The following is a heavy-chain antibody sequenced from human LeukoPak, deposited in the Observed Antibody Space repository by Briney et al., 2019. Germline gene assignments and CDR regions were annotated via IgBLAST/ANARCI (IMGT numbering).Heavy chain of an antibody. CDR1: GFTFSNAW. D-gene: IGHD1-1*01. J-gene: IGHJ6*03. Sequence: PGGSLRLSCAASGFTFSNAWMSWVRQAPGKGLEWVGRIKSKTDGGTTDYAAPVKGRFTISRDDSKNTLYLQMNSLKTEDTAVYYCTTPGTVLYDYYYMDVWGKGTTVTVSS. CDR3: TTPGTVLYDYYYMDV. V-gene: IGHV3-15*01. CDR2: IKSKTDGGTT.